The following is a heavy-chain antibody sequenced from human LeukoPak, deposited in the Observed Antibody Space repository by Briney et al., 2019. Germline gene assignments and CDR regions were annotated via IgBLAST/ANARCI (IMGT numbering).Heavy chain of an antibody. CDR1: GYTFTSYD. V-gene: IGHV1-69*13. Sequence: SVKVSCKASGYTFTSYDINWVRQAPGQGLEWMGGIIPIFGTANYAQKFQGRVTITADESTSTAYMELSSLRSEDTAVYYCARDRYGSSSRHDAFDIWGQGTMVTVSS. D-gene: IGHD6-6*01. CDR3: ARDRYGSSSRHDAFDI. CDR2: IIPIFGTA. J-gene: IGHJ3*02.